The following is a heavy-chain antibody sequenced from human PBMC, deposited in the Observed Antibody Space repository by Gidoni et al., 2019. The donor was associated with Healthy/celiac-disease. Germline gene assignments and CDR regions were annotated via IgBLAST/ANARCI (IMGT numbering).Heavy chain of an antibody. CDR2: VNPSGGST. D-gene: IGHD4-17*01. CDR3: ARVLSVTTLSGGY. J-gene: IGHJ4*02. CDR1: GYPLTRYS. V-gene: IGHV1-46*01. Sequence: VQPLKSGAVAKTHGASLKVSCKSYGYPLTRYSMHWVLHAPGQGLEWMGIVNPSGGSTSYAKQVQGRVTMTRDTSTSTVYMELSSLRSEDTAVYYCARVLSVTTLSGGYWGQGTLVTVSS.